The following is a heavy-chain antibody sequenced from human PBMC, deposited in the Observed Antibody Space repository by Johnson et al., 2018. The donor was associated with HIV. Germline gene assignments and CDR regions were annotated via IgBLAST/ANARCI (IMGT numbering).Heavy chain of an antibody. CDR1: GFTFSSYA. J-gene: IGHJ3*02. V-gene: IGHV3-30*04. D-gene: IGHD4-17*01. CDR2: ISYDGRKK. CDR3: ARERAVTTKGYDEDAFDI. Sequence: QVQLVESGGGVVQPGRSLRLSCAASGFTFSSYAMHWVRQAPGKGLEWVAVISYDGRKKYYAESLKGRITISRDNSKNTLYLQMSSLRAEDTALYYCARERAVTTKGYDEDAFDIWGQGTMVTVSS.